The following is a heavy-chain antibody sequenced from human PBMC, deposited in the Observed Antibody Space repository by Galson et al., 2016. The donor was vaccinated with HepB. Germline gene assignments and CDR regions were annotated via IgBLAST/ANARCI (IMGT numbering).Heavy chain of an antibody. CDR1: GFTFSTYV. J-gene: IGHJ4*02. CDR2: ISYDRSNK. V-gene: IGHV3-30*18. D-gene: IGHD3-22*01. CDR3: AKDYSGYYFDGTGYYNAFDY. Sequence: SLRLSCAASGFTFSTYVMSWVRQAPGKGLEWVAVISYDRSNKNYAASVKGRFTISRDNSKNTLYLEMTSLREEDTAVYYCAKDYSGYYFDGTGYYNAFDYWGQGALVTVSS.